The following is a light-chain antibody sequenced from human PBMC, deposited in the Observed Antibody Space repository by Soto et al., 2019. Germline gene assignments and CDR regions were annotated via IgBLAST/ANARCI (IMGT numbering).Light chain of an antibody. CDR3: QQYGSSPPVT. CDR2: GAS. CDR1: QSVRSNY. Sequence: DIVLTQSPGALSLSPGERATLSCRASQSVRSNYLAWYQQKPGQAPRLLIDGASSRATGIPDRFSGSGSGRDFTLTISRLESEDFEVYYCQQYGSSPPVTFGGGTRVEIK. J-gene: IGKJ4*01. V-gene: IGKV3-20*01.